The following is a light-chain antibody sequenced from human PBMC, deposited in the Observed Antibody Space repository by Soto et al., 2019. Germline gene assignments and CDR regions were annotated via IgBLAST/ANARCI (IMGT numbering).Light chain of an antibody. V-gene: IGLV1-44*01. CDR2: ISD. Sequence: QSVLTQPPSASGTPGQRVTISCSGNSSNIGSNTVNWYQQLPGAAPKLLIWISDQRPSGVPDRFPGSKSGTSASLAISGLQSEDEAAYYCATWDDSLNVPVFGEGTKLTVL. J-gene: IGLJ3*02. CDR3: ATWDDSLNVPV. CDR1: SSNIGSNT.